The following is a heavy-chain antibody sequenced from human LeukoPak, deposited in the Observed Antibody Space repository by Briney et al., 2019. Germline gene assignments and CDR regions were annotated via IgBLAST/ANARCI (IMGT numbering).Heavy chain of an antibody. CDR3: ARADSSSWSRIDYFDY. D-gene: IGHD6-13*01. CDR1: GFTFSSYS. V-gene: IGHV3-21*01. Sequence: PGGSLRLSCAASGFTFSSYSMNWARQAPGKGLEWVSSISSSSNYIYYAESVKGRFTISRDNAKNSLYLQMDSLRVEDTAVYYCARADSSSWSRIDYFDYWGQGTLVTVSS. CDR2: ISSSSNYI. J-gene: IGHJ4*02.